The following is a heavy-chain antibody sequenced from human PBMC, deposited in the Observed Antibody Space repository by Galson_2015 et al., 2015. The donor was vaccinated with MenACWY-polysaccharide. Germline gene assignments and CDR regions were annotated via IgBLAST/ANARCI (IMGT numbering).Heavy chain of an antibody. CDR1: GGTFSSYA. CDR3: ARSGITMVRGVIISRYGTDV. V-gene: IGHV1-69*01. D-gene: IGHD3-10*01. J-gene: IGHJ6*02. Sequence: CKASGGTFSSYAISWVRQAPGQGLEWMGGIIPIFGTANYAQKFQGRVTITADESTSTAYMELSSLRSEDTAVYYCARSGITMVRGVIISRYGTDVWGQGATVTVSS. CDR2: IIPIFGTA.